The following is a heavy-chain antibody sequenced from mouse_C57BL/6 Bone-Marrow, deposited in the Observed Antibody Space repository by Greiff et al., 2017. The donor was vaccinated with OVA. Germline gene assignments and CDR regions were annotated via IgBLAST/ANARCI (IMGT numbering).Heavy chain of an antibody. CDR3: ARSGITTVEGDFAMDY. CDR2: IYPGSGRT. J-gene: IGHJ4*01. CDR1: GYTFTSYW. D-gene: IGHD1-1*01. Sequence: QVQLQQPGAELVKPGASVKMSCKASGYTFTSYWITWVKQRPGQGLEWIGDIYPGSGRTNYNEIFKSKATLTVDTSSSTAYMQLSSLTSEDSAVYYCARSGITTVEGDFAMDYWGQGTSVTVSS. V-gene: IGHV1-55*01.